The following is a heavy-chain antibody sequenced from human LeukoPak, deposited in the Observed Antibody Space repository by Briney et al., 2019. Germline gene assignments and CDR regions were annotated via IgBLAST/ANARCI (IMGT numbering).Heavy chain of an antibody. V-gene: IGHV3-23*01. CDR2: ISGSGGST. CDR1: GFTFSSYA. J-gene: IGHJ4*02. CDR3: ANDRGDYDY. Sequence: GGSLRLSCAASGFTFSSYAMSWVREAPGKGLEWVSAISGSGGSTYYADSVKGRFTISRDNSKNTLCLQMNSLRAEDTAVYYCANDRGDYDYWGQGTLVTVSS. D-gene: IGHD4-17*01.